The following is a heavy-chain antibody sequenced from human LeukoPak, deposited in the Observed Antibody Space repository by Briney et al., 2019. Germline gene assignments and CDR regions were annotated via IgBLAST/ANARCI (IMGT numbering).Heavy chain of an antibody. CDR1: ALAFSSYA. V-gene: IGHV3-23*01. D-gene: IGHD3-3*01. Sequence: GGSRRLSCAASALAFSSYAMSWVRQAPGKGLEWVSTISVASNTFDADSVKGRSTIPRDNSRNTVYMQMTSLRADDTAVYYCADYGVSGVRNNFYWGQGTLVTVSS. J-gene: IGHJ4*02. CDR3: ADYGVSGVRNNFY. CDR2: ISVASNT.